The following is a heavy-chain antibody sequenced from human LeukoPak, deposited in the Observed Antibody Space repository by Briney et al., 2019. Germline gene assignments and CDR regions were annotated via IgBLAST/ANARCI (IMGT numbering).Heavy chain of an antibody. CDR2: INPNSGGT. J-gene: IGHJ1*01. D-gene: IGHD3-22*01. Sequence: ASVKVSCKTSGYSFTDYYMHWVRQAPGQGLEWMGWINPNSGGTNFAQRFQDRVTMTRDMSISTAYMELSRLRSDDTAIYYCTRGYYDSSDFEYSHHWGQGTLVTVSS. CDR3: TRGYYDSSDFEYSHH. V-gene: IGHV1-2*02. CDR1: GYSFTDYY.